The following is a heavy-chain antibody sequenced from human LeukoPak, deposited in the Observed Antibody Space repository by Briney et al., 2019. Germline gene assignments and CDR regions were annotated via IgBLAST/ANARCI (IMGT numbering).Heavy chain of an antibody. D-gene: IGHD3-10*01. Sequence: ASAKVSCKASGYTFTSYGISWVRQAPGQGLEWVGWISAYNGNTNYAQKLQGRVTMTTDTSTSTAYMELRSLRSDDTAVYYCARVREDGSGSNSFDYWGQGTLVTVSS. V-gene: IGHV1-18*04. CDR3: ARVREDGSGSNSFDY. CDR2: ISAYNGNT. CDR1: GYTFTSYG. J-gene: IGHJ4*02.